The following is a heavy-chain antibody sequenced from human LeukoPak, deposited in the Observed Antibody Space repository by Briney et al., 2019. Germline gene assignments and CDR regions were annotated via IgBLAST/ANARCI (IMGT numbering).Heavy chain of an antibody. D-gene: IGHD1-1*01. CDR1: GFTFSNYA. CDR3: ARDLAGYYWFDP. Sequence: GGSLRLSCAASGFTFSNYAMHWVRQAPGKGLVWVARSNSDGSSTTYADSVKGRFTISRDNAKNTLYLQMNSLRAEDTAVYYCARDLAGYYWFDPWGRGTLVTVSS. CDR2: SNSDGSST. J-gene: IGHJ5*02. V-gene: IGHV3-74*01.